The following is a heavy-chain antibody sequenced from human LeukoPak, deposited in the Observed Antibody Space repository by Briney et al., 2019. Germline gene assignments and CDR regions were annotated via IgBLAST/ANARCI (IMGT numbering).Heavy chain of an antibody. V-gene: IGHV3-7*03. CDR1: GFTFSNFW. CDR3: ASGRWCSP. Sequence: GGSLRLSCAASGFTFSNFWMTWVRQAPGKGLEWVANIKQDGSEKSYVDSVKGRFTISRDNAKNSLFLQMSSLTAEDTAVYYCASGRWCSPWGQGTLVTVSS. CDR2: IKQDGSEK. J-gene: IGHJ5*02. D-gene: IGHD2-8*01.